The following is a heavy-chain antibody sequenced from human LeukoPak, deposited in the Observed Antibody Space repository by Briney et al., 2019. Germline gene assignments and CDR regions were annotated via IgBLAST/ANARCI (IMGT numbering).Heavy chain of an antibody. CDR1: GYTFTGYY. D-gene: IGHD1-7*01. J-gene: IGHJ3*02. V-gene: IGHV1-2*04. CDR3: ATSGTTESAFDI. CDR2: INPNSGGT. Sequence: ASVKVSCKASGYTFTGYYPHWVRQAPGQGPEWMGWINPNSGGTNYAQKFQGWVIMTRDTSISTAYMELSRLRSDDTAVYYCATSGTTESAFDIWDQGTLVTVSS.